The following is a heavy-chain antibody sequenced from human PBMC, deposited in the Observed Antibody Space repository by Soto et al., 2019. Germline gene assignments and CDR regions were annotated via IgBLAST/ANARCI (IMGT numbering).Heavy chain of an antibody. Sequence: LRFSCAVSGFTFSSYAMTLVRQAPGKGLEWVSAISGSGGSTHDADSVKGRFTISRDNSKNTLYLQMYSLRAADTAVYYCAKGTGYYEGSAYPNRGQGTLVTVSS. CDR1: GFTFSSYA. J-gene: IGHJ1*01. D-gene: IGHD3-22*01. CDR2: ISGSGGST. V-gene: IGHV3-23*01. CDR3: AKGTGYYEGSAYPN.